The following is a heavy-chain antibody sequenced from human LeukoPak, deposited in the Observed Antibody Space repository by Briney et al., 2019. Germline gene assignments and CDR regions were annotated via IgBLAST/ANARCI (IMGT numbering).Heavy chain of an antibody. J-gene: IGHJ4*02. CDR1: GGSISSSSYY. Sequence: SETLSLTCTVSGGSISSSSYYWGWIRQPPGKGLEWIGSIYYSGSTYYNPSLKSRVTISVDTSKNQFSLKLSSVTAADTAVYYCASASSWLLLLDYWGQGTLVTVSS. CDR3: ASASSWLLLLDY. CDR2: IYYSGST. D-gene: IGHD5-12*01. V-gene: IGHV4-39*01.